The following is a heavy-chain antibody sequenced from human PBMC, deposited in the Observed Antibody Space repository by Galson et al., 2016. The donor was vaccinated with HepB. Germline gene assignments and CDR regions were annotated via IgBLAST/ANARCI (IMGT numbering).Heavy chain of an antibody. D-gene: IGHD2-2*01. CDR1: GFTFSKYW. V-gene: IGHV3-30-3*01. CDR3: ARERTGTAYCSSISCPKYFDS. J-gene: IGHJ4*02. CDR2: ISSDGTTK. Sequence: SLRLSCAASGFTFSKYWMRWVRQAPGIGLEWVSVISSDGTTKYYADSVKGRFTVSRDNSKNTLFLQMNSLRPEDTTVYYCARERTGTAYCSSISCPKYFDSWGQGTLVTVSS.